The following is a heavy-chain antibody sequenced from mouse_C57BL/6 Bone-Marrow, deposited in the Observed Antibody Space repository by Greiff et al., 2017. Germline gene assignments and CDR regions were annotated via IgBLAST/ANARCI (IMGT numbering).Heavy chain of an antibody. Sequence: EVQLVVSEGGLVQPGSSMKLSCTASGFTFSDYYMAWVRQVPEKGLEWVANINYDGSSTYYLDSLKSRFIISRDNAKNILDLQMSSLKSEDTATDYCAREGYYGYDVFDYWGQGTTLTVSS. CDR2: INYDGSST. V-gene: IGHV5-16*01. CDR1: GFTFSDYY. J-gene: IGHJ2*01. CDR3: AREGYYGYDVFDY. D-gene: IGHD2-2*01.